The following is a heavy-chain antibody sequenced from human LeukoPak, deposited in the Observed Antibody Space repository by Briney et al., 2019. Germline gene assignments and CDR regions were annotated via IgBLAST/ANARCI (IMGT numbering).Heavy chain of an antibody. V-gene: IGHV4-59*05. D-gene: IGHD3-9*01. CDR1: GGSISSYY. Sequence: SETLSLTCTVSGGSISSYYWSWIRQPPGKGLEWIGSIYYSGSTYYNPSLKSRVTISVDTSKNQFSLKLSSVTAADTAVYYCARHYYEDPYLRYLDWLLSNWFDPWGQGTLVTVSS. CDR3: ARHYYEDPYLRYLDWLLSNWFDP. J-gene: IGHJ5*02. CDR2: IYYSGST.